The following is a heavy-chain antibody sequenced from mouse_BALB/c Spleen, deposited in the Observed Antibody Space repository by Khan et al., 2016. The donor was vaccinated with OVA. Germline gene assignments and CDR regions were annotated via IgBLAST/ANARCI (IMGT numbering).Heavy chain of an antibody. CDR2: ISTSYGDA. Sequence: QVQLKESGAELVRPGVSVKISCKGSGYTFTDFAMHWVKQSHAKSLEWIGVISTSYGDANYNQKFKGKATVTVDKSSSTAYMELARLTSEDSAIYYCARGSGNSRFAYWGQGTLVTVSA. CDR3: ARGSGNSRFAY. CDR1: GYTFTDFA. J-gene: IGHJ3*01. V-gene: IGHV1S137*01. D-gene: IGHD1-3*01.